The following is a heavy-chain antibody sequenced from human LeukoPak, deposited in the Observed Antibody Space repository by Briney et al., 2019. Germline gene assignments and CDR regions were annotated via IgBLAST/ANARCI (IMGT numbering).Heavy chain of an antibody. CDR1: GYSFISYC. Sequence: GESLQISCKGSGYSFISYCIGWVRQMPGEGLEWMGIIYPGGSDTRYCPSFQGQVTISADKSISTAYLQWSSLKASDTAMYYCARQKGGYSFDYWGQGTLVTVSS. V-gene: IGHV5-51*01. D-gene: IGHD5-18*01. CDR2: IYPGGSDT. J-gene: IGHJ4*02. CDR3: ARQKGGYSFDY.